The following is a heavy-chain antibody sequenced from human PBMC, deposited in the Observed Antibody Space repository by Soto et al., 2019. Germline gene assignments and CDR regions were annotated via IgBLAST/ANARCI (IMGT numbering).Heavy chain of an antibody. D-gene: IGHD4-4*01. CDR2: IIPIFGTA. V-gene: IGHV1-69*13. Sequence: SVKVSCKTSGGAISRYAISWVRQAPGQGLEWMGGIIPIFGTANYAQKFQGRVTITADESTSTAYMELSSLRSEDTAVYYCARDGLDYSNYGHYYYGMDVWGQGTTVTVSS. CDR1: GGAISRYA. CDR3: ARDGLDYSNYGHYYYGMDV. J-gene: IGHJ6*02.